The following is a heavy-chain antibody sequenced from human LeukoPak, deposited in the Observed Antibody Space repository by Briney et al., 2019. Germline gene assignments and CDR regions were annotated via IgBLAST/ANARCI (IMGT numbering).Heavy chain of an antibody. J-gene: IGHJ4*02. CDR1: GFTFGDYA. CDR2: SRSKAYGGTT. D-gene: IGHD6-19*01. Sequence: GGSLRLSCTASGFTFGDYAMNWFRQAPGKGPEWVGFSRSKAYGGTTEYAASVKGRFTISRDDSKNIAYLQMNSLKTEDTAVYYCGSGSGWYSPDYWGQGTLVTVSS. V-gene: IGHV3-49*03. CDR3: GSGSGWYSPDY.